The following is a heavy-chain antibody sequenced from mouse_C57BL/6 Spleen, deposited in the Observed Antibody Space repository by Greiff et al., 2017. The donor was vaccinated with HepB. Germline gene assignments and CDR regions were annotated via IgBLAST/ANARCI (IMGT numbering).Heavy chain of an antibody. J-gene: IGHJ3*01. Sequence: VQLQQSGAELVKPGASVKMSCKASGYTFTSYWITWVKQRPGQGLEWIGDIYPGSGSTNYNEKFKSKATLTVDTSSSTAYMQISSLTSEDYAVYSCARGDGYFFAYWGQGTLVTVSA. CDR1: GYTFTSYW. CDR2: IYPGSGST. D-gene: IGHD2-3*01. V-gene: IGHV1-55*01. CDR3: ARGDGYFFAY.